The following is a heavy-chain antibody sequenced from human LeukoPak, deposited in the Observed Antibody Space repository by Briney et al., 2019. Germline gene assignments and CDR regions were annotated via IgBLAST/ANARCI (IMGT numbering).Heavy chain of an antibody. Sequence: GGSLRLSCAASGFTFSSYSMDWVRQAPGKGLEWVSSISSSSSYIYYADSVKGRFTISRDNAKNSLYLQMNSLRAEDTAVYYCARDKKTRIQGDYFDYWGQGTLVTVSS. J-gene: IGHJ4*02. CDR3: ARDKKTRIQGDYFDY. CDR2: ISSSSSYI. CDR1: GFTFSSYS. D-gene: IGHD3-16*01. V-gene: IGHV3-21*01.